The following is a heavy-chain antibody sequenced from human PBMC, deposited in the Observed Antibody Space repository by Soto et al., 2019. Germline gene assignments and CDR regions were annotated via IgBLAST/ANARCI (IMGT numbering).Heavy chain of an antibody. D-gene: IGHD2-15*01. CDR2: IIPISGTT. CDR3: ARGYCSGGNCYSGMDV. V-gene: IGHV1-69*01. CDR1: GGTFSTHA. J-gene: IGHJ6*02. Sequence: QVQLVQSGAEVKKPGSSVKVSCKASGGTFSTHAIIWVRQAPGHGLEWMGGIIPISGTTYYTQKLQGRVTITADEPTSTAFMELSSLKSDDTAVFYCARGYCSGGNCYSGMDVWGQGTMVTVSS.